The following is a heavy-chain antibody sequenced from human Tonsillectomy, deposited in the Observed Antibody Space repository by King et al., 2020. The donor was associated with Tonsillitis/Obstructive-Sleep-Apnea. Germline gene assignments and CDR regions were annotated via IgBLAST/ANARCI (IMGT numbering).Heavy chain of an antibody. CDR2: IRSKAYGGTT. CDR3: TRDEGYSSSSRFDY. D-gene: IGHD6-6*01. V-gene: IGHV3-49*05. Sequence: QLVQSGGGLVKPGRSLRLSCTASGFTFGDYAMSWFRQAPGKGLEWVGFIRSKAYGGTTDYAASVKGRFTISRDDSKSIAYLQMTSLKTEDTAVYYCTRDEGYSSSSRFDYWGQGTRVTVSS. J-gene: IGHJ4*02. CDR1: GFTFGDYA.